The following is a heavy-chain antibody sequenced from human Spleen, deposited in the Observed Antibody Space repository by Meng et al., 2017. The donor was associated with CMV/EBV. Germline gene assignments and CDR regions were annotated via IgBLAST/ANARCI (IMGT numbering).Heavy chain of an antibody. CDR3: ARGGAAAGPNP. CDR2: IVPILGVP. D-gene: IGHD6-13*01. V-gene: IGHV1-69*02. J-gene: IGHJ5*02. CDR1: GGSFSSYT. Sequence: SCNDSGGSFSSYTFSWVQQAPGQGLEWMGRIVPILGVPSYAQKFQGRVTITADTSTRTVYMELTGLRSEDTAEYYCARGGAAAGPNPWGQGTLVTVSS.